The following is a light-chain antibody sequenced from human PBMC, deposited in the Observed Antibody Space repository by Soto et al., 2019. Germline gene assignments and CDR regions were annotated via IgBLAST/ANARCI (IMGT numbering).Light chain of an antibody. CDR2: DVS. CDR1: SSDIGGYNY. CDR3: SSFSVASPL. Sequence: QSALTQPASMSGSPGQSVTISCAGTSSDIGGYNYVSWYQHHPGTAPNLIIYDVSSRPSGVSHRFSASKSGNTASLTISGLQAEDEADYYCSSFSVASPLFGTGTKVTVL. V-gene: IGLV2-14*01. J-gene: IGLJ1*01.